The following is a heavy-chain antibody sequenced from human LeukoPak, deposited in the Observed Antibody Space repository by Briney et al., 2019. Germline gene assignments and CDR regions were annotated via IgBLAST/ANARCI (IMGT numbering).Heavy chain of an antibody. CDR3: ARVNSGWYYFDY. V-gene: IGHV4-39*07. CDR1: GGSISSSSYY. D-gene: IGHD6-19*01. J-gene: IGHJ4*02. CDR2: IYYSGST. Sequence: SETLSLTCTVSGGSISSSSYYWGWIRQPPGKGLEWIGSIYYSGSTYYNPSLKSRVTISVDTSKDQFSLKLSSVTAADTAVYYCARVNSGWYYFDYWGQGILVTVSS.